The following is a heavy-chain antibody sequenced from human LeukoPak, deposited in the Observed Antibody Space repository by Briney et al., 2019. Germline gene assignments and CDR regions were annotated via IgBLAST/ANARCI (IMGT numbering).Heavy chain of an antibody. Sequence: PSETLSLTCTVSGGSISGYYWNWIRQPPGKGLEWIGYIYYSGSTNYNPSLKSRVTISVDTSKNQFSLKLSSVTAADTAVYYCARATYDYGDYVFQHWGQGTLVTVSS. J-gene: IGHJ1*01. D-gene: IGHD4-17*01. CDR2: IYYSGST. CDR1: GGSISGYY. V-gene: IGHV4-59*01. CDR3: ARATYDYGDYVFQH.